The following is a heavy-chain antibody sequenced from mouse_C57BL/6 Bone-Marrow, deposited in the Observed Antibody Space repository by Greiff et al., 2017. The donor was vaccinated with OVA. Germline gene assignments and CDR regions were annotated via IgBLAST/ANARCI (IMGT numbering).Heavy chain of an antibody. V-gene: IGHV1-64*01. J-gene: IGHJ2*01. CDR1: GYTFTSYW. CDR2: IHPNSGST. CDR3: AREPYGNYVGY. D-gene: IGHD2-1*01. Sequence: QVQLQQPGAELVKPGASVKLSCKASGYTFTSYWMHWVKQRPGQGLEWIGMIHPNSGSTDYNEKFKSKATLTVDKSSSTAYMQLSSLTSEDSAVYYCAREPYGNYVGYWGQGTTLTVSS.